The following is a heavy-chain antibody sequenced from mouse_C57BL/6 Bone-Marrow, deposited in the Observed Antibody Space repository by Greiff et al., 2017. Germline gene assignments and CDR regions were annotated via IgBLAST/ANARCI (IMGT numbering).Heavy chain of an antibody. D-gene: IGHD1-1*01. CDR3: RGTNYYGSKGY. CDR1: GFNIKDDY. J-gene: IGHJ2*01. CDR2: IDPENGDT. Sequence: EVKLVESGAELVRPGASVKLSCTASGFNIKDDYMHWVKQRPEQGLEWIGWIDPENGDTEYASKFQGKATITADTSSNTAYLQLSSLTSEDTAVYYCRGTNYYGSKGYWGQGTTLTVSS. V-gene: IGHV14-4*01.